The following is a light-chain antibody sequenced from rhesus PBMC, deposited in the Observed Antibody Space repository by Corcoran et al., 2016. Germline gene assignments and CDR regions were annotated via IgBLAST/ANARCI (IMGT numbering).Light chain of an antibody. Sequence: DIQMTQSPSSLSASVGDTVTIACQAGQAIGEYLAWYQHKPGKAPKLLIFEASTLQGGVPPRFSGSGSGTDYTLIISSLQSEDVATYYCQHNYGTPFTFGPGTKLDIK. CDR2: EAS. CDR1: QAIGEY. J-gene: IGKJ3*01. V-gene: IGKV1-74*01. CDR3: QHNYGTPFT.